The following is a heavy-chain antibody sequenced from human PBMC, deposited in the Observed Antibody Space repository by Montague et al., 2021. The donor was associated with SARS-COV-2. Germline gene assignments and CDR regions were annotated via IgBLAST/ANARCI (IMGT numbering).Heavy chain of an antibody. CDR1: GGSFGGYY. D-gene: IGHD3-10*01. CDR2: INHSGST. Sequence: SETLSLTCAVYGGSFGGYYWSWIRQPPGKGPEWIGEINHSGSTSYNPSLKSRVTISVDTSKNQFSLKLSSVTAADTAVYYCARVRYYGSGTSLGMDVWGQGTTVTVSS. CDR3: ARVRYYGSGTSLGMDV. V-gene: IGHV4-34*01. J-gene: IGHJ6*02.